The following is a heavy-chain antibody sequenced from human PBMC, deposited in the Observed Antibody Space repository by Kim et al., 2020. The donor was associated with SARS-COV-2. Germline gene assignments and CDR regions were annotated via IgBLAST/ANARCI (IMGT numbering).Heavy chain of an antibody. CDR3: ARLIWELLGAFDI. V-gene: IGHV4-39*01. D-gene: IGHD1-26*01. J-gene: IGHJ3*02. Sequence: YNPSLKSRGTISVDTSKNQFSLKLSSVTAADTAVYYCARLIWELLGAFDIWGQGTMVTVSS.